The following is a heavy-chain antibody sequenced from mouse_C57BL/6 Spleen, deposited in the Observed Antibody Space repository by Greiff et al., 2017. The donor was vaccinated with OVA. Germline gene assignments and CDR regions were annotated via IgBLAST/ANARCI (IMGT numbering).Heavy chain of an antibody. Sequence: EVHLVESGGGLVKPGGSLKLSCAASGFTFSDYGMHWVRQAPEKGLEWVAYISSGSSTIYYADTVKGRFTISRDNAKNTLFLQMTSLRSEDTAMYYCARAGLRHYYAMDYWGQGTSVTVSS. V-gene: IGHV5-17*01. CDR1: GFTFSDYG. D-gene: IGHD2-4*01. J-gene: IGHJ4*01. CDR3: ARAGLRHYYAMDY. CDR2: ISSGSSTI.